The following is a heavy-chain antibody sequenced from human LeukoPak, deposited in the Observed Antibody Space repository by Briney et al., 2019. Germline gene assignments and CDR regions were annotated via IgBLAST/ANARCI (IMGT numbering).Heavy chain of an antibody. V-gene: IGHV3-21*01. CDR3: ARLTDSGYYQRDFFDY. Sequence: GGSLRLSCAGSGFSYSIYTMSWVRQAPGKGLEWVSSISGGSGYIYYTDSVKGRFTISRDNAKNSLYLQMNSLRAEDTAVYYCARLTDSGYYQRDFFDYWGQGTLVTVSS. CDR1: GFSYSIYT. J-gene: IGHJ4*02. CDR2: ISGGSGYI. D-gene: IGHD3-22*01.